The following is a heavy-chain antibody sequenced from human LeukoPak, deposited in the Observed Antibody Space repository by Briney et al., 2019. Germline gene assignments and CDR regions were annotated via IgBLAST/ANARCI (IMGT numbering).Heavy chain of an antibody. V-gene: IGHV1-46*01. J-gene: IGHJ4*02. CDR3: ARATLSDYYFNY. CDR1: GYTFTSYY. Sequence: ASVKVSCKASGYTFTSYYMHWVRQAPGQGLERMGIINPSGGSTSYAQKFQGRVTMTRDTSTITVYMELSSLRSEDTAVYFCARATLSDYYFNYWGQGTLVTVSS. CDR2: INPSGGST.